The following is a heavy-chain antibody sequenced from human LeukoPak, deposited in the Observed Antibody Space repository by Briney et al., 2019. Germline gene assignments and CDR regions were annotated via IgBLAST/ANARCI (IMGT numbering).Heavy chain of an antibody. CDR3: ARVEVGATTYYFDY. D-gene: IGHD1-26*01. CDR2: ISAYNGNT. Sequence: ASVKVSCKASGYTFTNYGISWVRQAPGQGLEWMGWISAYNGNTNYAQKLHDRVTMTTDTSTSTVYMELRSLRSDDTAVYYCARVEVGATTYYFDYWGQGTLVSDSS. CDR1: GYTFTNYG. V-gene: IGHV1-18*01. J-gene: IGHJ4*02.